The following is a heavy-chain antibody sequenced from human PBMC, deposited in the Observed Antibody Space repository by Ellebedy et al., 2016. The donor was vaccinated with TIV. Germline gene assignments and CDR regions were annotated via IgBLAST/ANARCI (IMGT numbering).Heavy chain of an antibody. CDR3: AKATDPYCGGDCYYDY. CDR2: ISGSAAST. CDR1: GFTFSNYA. Sequence: GGSLRLSCAASGFTFSNYAMSWVRQAPGKGLEWVSAISGSAASTYYAYSVKGRFTISRDNSKNTLYLQMNSLRAEDPALYYCAKATDPYCGGDCYYDYWGQGTLVAVSS. D-gene: IGHD2-21*02. V-gene: IGHV3-23*01. J-gene: IGHJ4*02.